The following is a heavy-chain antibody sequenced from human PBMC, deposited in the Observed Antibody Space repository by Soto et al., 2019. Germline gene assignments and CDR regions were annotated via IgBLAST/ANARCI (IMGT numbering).Heavy chain of an antibody. D-gene: IGHD3-3*01. Sequence: TWGSLRLSCAASGFTFSSHAMSLVRQAPGKGLEWVSAISGSGGSTYYADSVKGRFTISRDNSKNTLYLQMNSLRAEDTAVYYCAKDITIFGVVSRLKGFDYWGQGTLVTVSS. J-gene: IGHJ4*02. CDR2: ISGSGGST. CDR3: AKDITIFGVVSRLKGFDY. CDR1: GFTFSSHA. V-gene: IGHV3-23*01.